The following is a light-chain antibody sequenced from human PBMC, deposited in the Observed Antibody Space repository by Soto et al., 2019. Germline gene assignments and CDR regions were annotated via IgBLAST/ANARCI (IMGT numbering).Light chain of an antibody. V-gene: IGLV2-14*01. CDR1: NRDVGSYNL. J-gene: IGLJ3*02. CDR2: EVR. Sequence: QSALTQPASVSGSPGQSITIACTGTNRDVGSYNLVSWYQQRPGEAPKLIISEVRNRPSGISYRFTGSKSGNTASLTISGLQAEDEADYSCSSYTTTSTLVFGGGTQVTVL. CDR3: SSYTTTSTLV.